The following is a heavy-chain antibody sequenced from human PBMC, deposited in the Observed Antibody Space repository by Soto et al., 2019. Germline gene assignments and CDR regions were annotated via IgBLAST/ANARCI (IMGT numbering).Heavy chain of an antibody. V-gene: IGHV1-8*01. CDR3: ARVALSVVTSDDY. CDR2: MNPNSGNT. CDR1: GYTFTSYD. J-gene: IGHJ4*02. Sequence: ASVKVSCKASGYTFTSYDINWVRQATGQGLEWVGWMNPNSGNTGYAQKFQGRVTMTRNTSISTAYMELSSLRSEDTAVYYCARVALSVVTSDDYWGQGTLVTVS. D-gene: IGHD3-22*01.